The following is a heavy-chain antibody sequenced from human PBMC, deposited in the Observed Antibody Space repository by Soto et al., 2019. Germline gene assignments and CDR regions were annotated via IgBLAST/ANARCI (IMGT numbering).Heavy chain of an antibody. CDR1: YW. J-gene: IGHJ5*02. V-gene: IGHV5-51*01. CDR3: ARLRNYDFWSGYFANWFDP. D-gene: IGHD3-3*01. CDR2: IYPGDSDT. Sequence: YWIGWVRQMPGKGLEWMGIIYPGDSDTRYSPSFQGQVTISTDKSISTAYLQWSSLKASDTAMYYCARLRNYDFWSGYFANWFDPWGQGTLVTVSS.